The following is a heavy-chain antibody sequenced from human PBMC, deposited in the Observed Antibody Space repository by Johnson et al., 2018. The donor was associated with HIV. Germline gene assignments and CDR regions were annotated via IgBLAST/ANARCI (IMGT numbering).Heavy chain of an antibody. D-gene: IGHD6-13*01. CDR1: GFTFSNYG. CDR3: ARDRRGHLSWSSDALDI. J-gene: IGHJ3*02. CDR2: INWNGGST. V-gene: IGHV3-NL1*01. Sequence: QVQLVESGGGLVQPGRSLRLSCAASGFTFSNYGMHWVRQAPGKGLEWVSGINWNGGSTGYADSVIGRFTILRDASKNALYLQMSSLRAEDTAVYYCARDRRGHLSWSSDALDIWGQGTTVTVSS.